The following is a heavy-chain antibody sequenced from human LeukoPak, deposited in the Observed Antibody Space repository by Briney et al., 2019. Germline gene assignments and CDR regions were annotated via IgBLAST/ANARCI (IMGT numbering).Heavy chain of an antibody. V-gene: IGHV3-30-3*01. D-gene: IGHD6-13*01. Sequence: PGGSLRLSCAASGFTFSSYAMHWVRQAPGKGLEWVAVISYDGSNKYYADSVKGRFTISRDNSKNTLYLQMNSLRAEDTAVYYCARDGKYGIAAADNWFDPWGQGTLVTVSS. CDR2: ISYDGSNK. J-gene: IGHJ5*02. CDR3: ARDGKYGIAAADNWFDP. CDR1: GFTFSSYA.